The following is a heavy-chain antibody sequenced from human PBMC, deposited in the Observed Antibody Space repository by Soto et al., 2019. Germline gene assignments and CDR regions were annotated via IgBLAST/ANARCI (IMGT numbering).Heavy chain of an antibody. Sequence: QITLKESGPPLVKPTQTLTLTCTFSGFSLTTRGVGVGWIRQPPGKALECLALIYWDDDKRYSPSLQSRLSNTKDTPKNQVVLTMTNVDPVDTATYYCAHIPNYYQYDWFDPWGQGTLVSVSS. CDR3: AHIPNYYQYDWFDP. CDR1: GFSLTTRGVG. D-gene: IGHD3-16*01. V-gene: IGHV2-5*02. J-gene: IGHJ5*02. CDR2: IYWDDDK.